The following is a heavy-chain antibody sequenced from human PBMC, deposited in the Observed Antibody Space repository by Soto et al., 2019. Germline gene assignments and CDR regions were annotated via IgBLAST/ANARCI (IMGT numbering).Heavy chain of an antibody. J-gene: IGHJ4*02. CDR3: AKDHSAYCGGDCPFDY. D-gene: IGHD2-21*02. V-gene: IGHV3-30*18. CDR1: GFTFISYG. Sequence: WGSLRLSCAASGFTFISYGIHCVRHSPFKWLEWVAVISYDGSNKYYADSVKGRFTISRDNSKNTLYLQMNSLRAEDTAVYYCAKDHSAYCGGDCPFDYWGQGTLVTVSS. CDR2: ISYDGSNK.